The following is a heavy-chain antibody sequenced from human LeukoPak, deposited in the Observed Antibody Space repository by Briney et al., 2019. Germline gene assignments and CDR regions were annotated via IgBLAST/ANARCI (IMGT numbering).Heavy chain of an antibody. D-gene: IGHD3-16*02. CDR2: INHSGST. J-gene: IGHJ5*02. CDR1: GGSFSGYY. Sequence: SETLSLTCAVYGGSFSGYYWSWIRQPPGKGLERIGEINHSGSTNYNPSLKSRVTISVDTSKNQFSLKLSSVTAADTAVYYCARARYDYVWGSYRNNWFDPWGQGTLVTVSS. V-gene: IGHV4-34*01. CDR3: ARARYDYVWGSYRNNWFDP.